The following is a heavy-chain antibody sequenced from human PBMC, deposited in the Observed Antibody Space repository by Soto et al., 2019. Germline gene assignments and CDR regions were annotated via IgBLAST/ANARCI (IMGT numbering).Heavy chain of an antibody. J-gene: IGHJ4*02. CDR1: GFTFTSSA. D-gene: IGHD3-22*01. CDR3: SKVSGYYYDATAYESDS. Sequence: SVKVSCKASGFTFTSSAMQRVRQARGQRLEWIGWIVVGSGNTNYAQKFQERVTITRDMSTSTAYMELSSLRAEDTAVYYCSKVSGYYYDATAYESDSRGQGTLVTVSS. V-gene: IGHV1-58*02. CDR2: IVVGSGNT.